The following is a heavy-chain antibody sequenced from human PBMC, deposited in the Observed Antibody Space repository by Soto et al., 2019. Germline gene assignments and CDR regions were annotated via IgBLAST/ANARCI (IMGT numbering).Heavy chain of an antibody. CDR2: ISTNGGST. D-gene: IGHD3-22*01. V-gene: IGHV3-64D*06. CDR3: LHGEYYYDSSGYYPLDD. J-gene: IGHJ4*02. Sequence: PGGSLRLSCSASGFTFSIYAMHWVRQAPGKGLEYVSSISTNGGSTDYADSVKGRFTISRDNSKNTVYLKMSSLRVEDTAVYYCLHGEYYYDSSGYYPLDDWGQGTTVTVSS. CDR1: GFTFSIYA.